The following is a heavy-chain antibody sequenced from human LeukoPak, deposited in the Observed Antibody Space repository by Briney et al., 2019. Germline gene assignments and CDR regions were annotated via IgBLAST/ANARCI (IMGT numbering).Heavy chain of an antibody. CDR3: AGVITGTHRAFDP. J-gene: IGHJ5*02. D-gene: IGHD1-7*01. CDR1: GGSINSSPYY. CDR2: LYYSGST. V-gene: IGHV4-39*07. Sequence: PSETLSLTCSVSGGSINSSPYYWAWIRQPPGKGLEWIGSLYYSGSTYYNPSLQSRVTISVDTSKNQFSLRLSSVTAADTAVYYCAGVITGTHRAFDPWGQGTLVTVSS.